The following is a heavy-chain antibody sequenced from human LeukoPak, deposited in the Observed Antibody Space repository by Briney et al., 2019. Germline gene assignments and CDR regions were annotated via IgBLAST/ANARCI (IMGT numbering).Heavy chain of an antibody. CDR1: GGSISSANHY. D-gene: IGHD3-10*01. CDR2: INHSGST. CDR3: ARDNTMVRGVPLY. J-gene: IGHJ4*02. Sequence: KTSETLSLTCIVSGGSISSANHYWSWIRQPPGKGLEWIGEINHSGSTNYNPSLKSRVTISVDTSKNQFSLKLSSVTAADTAVYYCARDNTMVRGVPLYWGQGTLVTVSS. V-gene: IGHV4-39*07.